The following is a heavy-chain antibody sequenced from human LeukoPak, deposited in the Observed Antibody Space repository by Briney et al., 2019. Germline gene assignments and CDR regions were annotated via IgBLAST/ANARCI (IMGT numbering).Heavy chain of an antibody. CDR3: ARDLGGDTSSYCYFDL. CDR1: GFTFDDYG. V-gene: IGHV3-20*04. D-gene: IGHD2-21*02. CDR2: IIWNAATK. J-gene: IGHJ2*01. Sequence: GGSLRLSCAASGFTFDDYGMSWDRQAPGKGVEGVTSIIWNAATKDYADSVEGRFTVSTDNAKNILYLQMNSLKAEDTALYYCARDLGGDTSSYCYFDLWSRGTLVTVSS.